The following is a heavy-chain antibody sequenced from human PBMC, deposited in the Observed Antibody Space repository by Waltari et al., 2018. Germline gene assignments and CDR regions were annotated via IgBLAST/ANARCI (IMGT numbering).Heavy chain of an antibody. CDR1: GFTFSIYT. V-gene: IGHV3-21*01. J-gene: IGHJ4*02. CDR3: ARVGPPYCGGDCYPESY. D-gene: IGHD2-21*01. Sequence: EVQLVESGGGLVKPGGSLRLSCGASGFTFSIYTMKWVRQSPGKGLEWVSSITRSSKYIYYADSVKGRFTISRDNGRNSLYLEMNSLRAEDTAVYYCARVGPPYCGGDCYPESYWGQGTLVTVSS. CDR2: ITRSSKYI.